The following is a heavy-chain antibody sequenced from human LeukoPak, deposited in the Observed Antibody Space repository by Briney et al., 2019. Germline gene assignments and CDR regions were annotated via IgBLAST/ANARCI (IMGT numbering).Heavy chain of an antibody. CDR3: ARWGYSYGYYFDY. CDR1: GFTFSSYG. Sequence: GGSLRLSCAASGFTFSSYGMHWVRQAPGKGLEWVAVIWYDGSDKYYADSVKGRFTISRDNSKNTLYLQMNSLRAEDTAVYYCARWGYSYGYYFDYWGQGTLVTVSS. CDR2: IWYDGSDK. J-gene: IGHJ4*02. D-gene: IGHD5-18*01. V-gene: IGHV3-33*01.